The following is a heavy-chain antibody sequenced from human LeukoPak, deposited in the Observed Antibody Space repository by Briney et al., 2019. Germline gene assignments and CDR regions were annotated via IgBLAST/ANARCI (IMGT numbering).Heavy chain of an antibody. CDR1: GFTFSSYW. CDR2: IKQDGSEK. Sequence: RSGGSLRLSCAASGFTFSSYWMSWVRQAPGKGLEWVANIKQDGSEKLYVDSVKGRFTISRDNDKNSLYLQMNSLSAEDTGVYYWTSLRRGYSSSEQNSYGSSGYLSSSGDDAFDIWGEGTMVTVSS. J-gene: IGHJ3*02. CDR3: TSLRRGYSSSEQNSYGSSGYLSSSGDDAFDI. D-gene: IGHD3-22*01. V-gene: IGHV3-7*01.